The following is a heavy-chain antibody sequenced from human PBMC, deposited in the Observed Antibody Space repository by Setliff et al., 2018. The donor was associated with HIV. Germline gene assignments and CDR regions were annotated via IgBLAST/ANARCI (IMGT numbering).Heavy chain of an antibody. CDR3: ARVPGALVRGVDFDF. Sequence: QTGGSLRLSCLASGFTFSSYWMSWVRQAPGKGLEWVANIRQDASAEFYVDSVKGRFTIYRDNTKNSLYLQMNSLRAEDTAVYYCARVPGALVRGVDFDFWGQGTLVTVSS. V-gene: IGHV3-7*01. CDR1: GFTFSSYW. D-gene: IGHD3-10*01. CDR2: IRQDASAE. J-gene: IGHJ4*02.